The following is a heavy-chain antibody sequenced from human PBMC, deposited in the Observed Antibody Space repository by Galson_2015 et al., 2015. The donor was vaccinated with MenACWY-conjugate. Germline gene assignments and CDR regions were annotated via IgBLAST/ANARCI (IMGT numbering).Heavy chain of an antibody. CDR1: GASISSYY. V-gene: IGHV4-59*01. D-gene: IGHD7-27*01. Sequence: ETLSLTCTVSGASISSYYWSWIRPPPGKGLEWVGHIYYSGSTTYNPSLKSRVTISVDTSKNQFSLNLTSVTAADTAVYYCSRALTWGAWYFDLWGRGTLVTVSS. CDR2: IYYSGST. J-gene: IGHJ2*01. CDR3: SRALTWGAWYFDL.